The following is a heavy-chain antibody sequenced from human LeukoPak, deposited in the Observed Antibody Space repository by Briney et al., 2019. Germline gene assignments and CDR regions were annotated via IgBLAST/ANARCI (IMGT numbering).Heavy chain of an antibody. D-gene: IGHD6-19*01. CDR2: IYYSGST. CDR3: ARTAGEQWLPSYYFDY. V-gene: IGHV4-59*02. Sequence: SETLSLTCTVSGGSVSSYYWSWIRQPPGKGLEWIGYIYYSGSTNYNPSLKSRVTISVDTSKNQFSLKLSSVTAADAAVYYCARTAGEQWLPSYYFDYWGQGTLVTVSS. J-gene: IGHJ4*02. CDR1: GGSVSSYY.